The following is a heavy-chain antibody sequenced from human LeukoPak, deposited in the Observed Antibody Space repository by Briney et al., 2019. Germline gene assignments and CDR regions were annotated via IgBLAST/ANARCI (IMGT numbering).Heavy chain of an antibody. CDR2: IIPIFGTA. CDR1: GGTFGSYA. CDR3: ARFPGSAEYRHYYYMDV. J-gene: IGHJ6*03. Sequence: SVTVSCKASGGTFGSYAISWVRLAPGQGLEWMGGIIPIFGTANYAQKFQGRVTITADKSTSTAYMELSSLRSEDTAVYYCARFPGSAEYRHYYYMDVWGKGTTVTVSS. V-gene: IGHV1-69*06. D-gene: IGHD2-15*01.